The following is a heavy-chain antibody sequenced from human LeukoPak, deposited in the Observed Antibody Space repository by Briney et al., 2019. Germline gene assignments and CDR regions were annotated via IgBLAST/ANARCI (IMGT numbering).Heavy chain of an antibody. V-gene: IGHV1-46*01. J-gene: IGHJ4*02. CDR2: INPSGGST. Sequence: ASVKVSSKASGYTFTSYYMHWVRQAPGQGLEWMGIINPSGGSTSYAQKFQGRVTMTRDMSTSTVYMELNSLRSEDTAVYYCARLDTAMVWDHFDYWGQGTLVTVSS. D-gene: IGHD5-18*01. CDR3: ARLDTAMVWDHFDY. CDR1: GYTFTSYY.